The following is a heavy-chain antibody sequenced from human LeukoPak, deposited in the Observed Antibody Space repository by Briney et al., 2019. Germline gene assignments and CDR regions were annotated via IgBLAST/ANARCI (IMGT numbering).Heavy chain of an antibody. J-gene: IGHJ5*02. D-gene: IGHD2-21*02. Sequence: SVKVSCKTSGLTFSSSAIQWVRQARGQPLEWIGWIVVGRGEAKYTQKLQGRVTITSDLSTSTAYMELSSLRSEDTAVYYCAAETYSDSCCWFDPWGQGTLVTVSS. V-gene: IGHV1-58*02. CDR1: GLTFSSSA. CDR2: IVVGRGEA. CDR3: AAETYSDSCCWFDP.